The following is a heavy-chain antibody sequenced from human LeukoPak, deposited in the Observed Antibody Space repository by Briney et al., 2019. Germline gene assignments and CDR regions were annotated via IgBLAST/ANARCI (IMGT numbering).Heavy chain of an antibody. CDR3: AGVYCTSTSCYRGNAFDI. D-gene: IGHD2-2*01. CDR2: IYTSGST. V-gene: IGHV4-4*09. Sequence: PSETLSLTCTASGGSISSYCWSWIRQPPGKGLEWIGYIYTSGSTNYNPSLKSRVTISVDTSKNQFSLKLSSVTAADTAVYYCAGVYCTSTSCYRGNAFDIWGQGTMVTVSS. J-gene: IGHJ3*02. CDR1: GGSISSYC.